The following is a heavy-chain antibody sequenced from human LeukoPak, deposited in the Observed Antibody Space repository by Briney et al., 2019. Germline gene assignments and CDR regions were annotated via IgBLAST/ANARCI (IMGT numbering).Heavy chain of an antibody. J-gene: IGHJ6*02. V-gene: IGHV3-53*01. Sequence: GGSLRLSCAASGFTVSSNYMSWVRQAPGKGLEWVSVIYSGGSTYYADSVKGRFTISRDNSKNTLYLQMNSLRAEDTAVYYCARTLVGYYGMDVWGQGTTVTVSS. CDR1: GFTVSSNY. CDR2: IYSGGST. D-gene: IGHD2-15*01. CDR3: ARTLVGYYGMDV.